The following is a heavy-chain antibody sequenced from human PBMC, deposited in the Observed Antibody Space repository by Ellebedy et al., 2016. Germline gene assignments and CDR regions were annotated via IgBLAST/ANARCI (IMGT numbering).Heavy chain of an antibody. V-gene: IGHV4-34*01. J-gene: IGHJ6*02. CDR3: AKNMVRVYYYYGMDV. CDR2: INHSGST. Sequence: SETLSLXXAVYGGSFSGYYWSWIRQPPGKGLEWIGEINHSGSTNYNPSLKSRVTISVDTSKNQFSLKLSSVTAADTAVYYCAKNMVRVYYYYGMDVWGQGTTVTVSS. CDR1: GGSFSGYY. D-gene: IGHD3-10*01.